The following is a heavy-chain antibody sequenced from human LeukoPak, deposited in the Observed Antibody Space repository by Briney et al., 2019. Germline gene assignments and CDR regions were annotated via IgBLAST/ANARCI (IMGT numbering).Heavy chain of an antibody. CDR3: AIDSSGTFDY. V-gene: IGHV3-53*01. D-gene: IGHD3-22*01. CDR2: IYSDNT. CDR1: GFTVSSNS. J-gene: IGHJ4*02. Sequence: GGSLRLSCTVSGFTVSSNSMSWVRQAPGKGLEWVSFIYSDNTHYSDSVKGRFTISRDNAKNSLYLQMNSLRAEDTAVYYCAIDSSGTFDYWGQGTLVTVSS.